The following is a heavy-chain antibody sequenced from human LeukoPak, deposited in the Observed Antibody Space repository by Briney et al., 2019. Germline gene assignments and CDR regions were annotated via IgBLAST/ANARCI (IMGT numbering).Heavy chain of an antibody. J-gene: IGHJ4*02. V-gene: IGHV3-74*01. CDR3: ARQGYWLSLSPFDY. Sequence: GGSLRLSCAASGFTFSSYWMHWVRQDPGKGLVWVSRINSDGSSTSYADSVKGRFTISRDNAKNTLYLQMNSLRAEDTAVYYCARQGYWLSLSPFDYWGQGTLVTVSS. D-gene: IGHD3-9*01. CDR2: INSDGSST. CDR1: GFTFSSYW.